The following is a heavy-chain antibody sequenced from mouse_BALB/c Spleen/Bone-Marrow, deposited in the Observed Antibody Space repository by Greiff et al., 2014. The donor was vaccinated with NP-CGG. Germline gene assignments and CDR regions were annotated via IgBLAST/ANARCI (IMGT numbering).Heavy chain of an antibody. CDR1: GFTFRSYD. CDR3: ARSGDSSGYGFAY. J-gene: IGHJ3*01. V-gene: IGHV1S56*01. CDR2: IYPGDGST. D-gene: IGHD3-2*01. Sequence: VKLMESGPELVKPGALVKVSCKASGFTFRSYDINWVKQRPGQGLEWIGWIYPGDGSTRYNEKFKGKATLTADKSSSTAYIQLSSLTSDNSAVYFCARSGDSSGYGFAYWGQGTLVTVSA.